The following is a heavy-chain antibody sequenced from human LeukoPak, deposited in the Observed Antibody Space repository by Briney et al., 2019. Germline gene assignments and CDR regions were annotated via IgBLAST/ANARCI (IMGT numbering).Heavy chain of an antibody. J-gene: IGHJ4*02. CDR2: LSDSGGST. D-gene: IGHD2-8*01. V-gene: IGHV3-23*01. CDR1: GFTFSSYG. CDR3: ARRHCTNGVCYFDY. Sequence: GESLKISCAASGFTFSSYGMNWVRQAPGKGLEWVSALSDSGGSTYYADPVKGRFTVSRDNSKNNLYLQMNSLRAEDTAVYYCARRHCTNGVCYFDYWGQGTLVTVSS.